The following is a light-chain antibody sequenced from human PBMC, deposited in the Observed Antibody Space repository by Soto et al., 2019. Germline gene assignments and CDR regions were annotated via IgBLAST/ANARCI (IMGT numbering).Light chain of an antibody. CDR1: QSVSSY. J-gene: IGKJ4*01. Sequence: EIVLTQSPGTLSLSPGEISTLSCRSSQSVSSYLAWYQQQPGQSPTLLIYDASNRATGSPARFSGSGSGTDFTPTISSLEPEDFAVYYCQQRSNWLTFGGGTKVDIK. CDR3: QQRSNWLT. CDR2: DAS. V-gene: IGKV3-11*01.